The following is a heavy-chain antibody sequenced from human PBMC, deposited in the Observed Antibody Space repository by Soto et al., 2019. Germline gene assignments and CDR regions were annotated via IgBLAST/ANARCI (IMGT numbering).Heavy chain of an antibody. CDR2: ISTSGGST. D-gene: IGHD6-13*01. J-gene: IGHJ4*02. CDR1: GFTFNTYP. Sequence: EVQLLDSGGGLVRPGGSLRLSCAASGFTFNTYPMSWVRQAPGKGLEWVSAISTSGGSTYYADSVKGRFTISRDNSKNTVLLRMNCLRAEDTAVYYCAQLLSVGGTRRPIDYFDYWGQGTLVTVSS. V-gene: IGHV3-23*01. CDR3: AQLLSVGGTRRPIDYFDY.